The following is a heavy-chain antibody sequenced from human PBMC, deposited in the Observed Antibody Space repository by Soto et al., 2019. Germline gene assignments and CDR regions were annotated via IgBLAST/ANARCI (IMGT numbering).Heavy chain of an antibody. CDR3: ATRENQYSGSGSPMGGYYGMDV. CDR2: ISAYNGNT. J-gene: IGHJ6*02. Sequence: GASVKVSCKASGYTFTSYGISWVRQAPGQGLEWMGWISAYNGNTNYAQKLQGRVTMTTDTSTSTAYMELRSLRSDDTAVYYCATRENQYSGSGSPMGGYYGMDVWGQGTTVTVYS. CDR1: GYTFTSYG. V-gene: IGHV1-18*01. D-gene: IGHD3-10*01.